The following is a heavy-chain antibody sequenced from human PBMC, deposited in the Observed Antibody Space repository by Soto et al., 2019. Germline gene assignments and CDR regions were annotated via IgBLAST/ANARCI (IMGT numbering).Heavy chain of an antibody. J-gene: IGHJ4*02. CDR2: ITHSGST. CDR3: ERGRAVAVTEGFDY. D-gene: IGHD6-19*01. Sequence: PSEPLSLTCAVYCGSYSGYYWSGIRQPPGKGLEWIGEITHSGSTNYNPSVKRRVTISVDTSKNQFSLKLSSVPAADTAVYYCERGRAVAVTEGFDYWGQGTLVTVSS. CDR1: CGSYSGYY. V-gene: IGHV4-34*01.